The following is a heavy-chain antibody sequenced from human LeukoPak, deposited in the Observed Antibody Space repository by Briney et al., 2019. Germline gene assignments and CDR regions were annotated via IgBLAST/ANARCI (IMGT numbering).Heavy chain of an antibody. V-gene: IGHV4-34*01. CDR2: INHSGST. CDR1: GGSFSGYY. CDR3: ASLPPNIAAVPNDY. J-gene: IGHJ4*02. Sequence: SETLALTCAVYGGSFSGYYWSWIRQPPGKGLEWIGEINHSGSTNYNPSLKSRVTISVDTSKNQFSLKLSSVTAADTAVYYCASLPPNIAAVPNDYWGQGTLVTVSS. D-gene: IGHD6-13*01.